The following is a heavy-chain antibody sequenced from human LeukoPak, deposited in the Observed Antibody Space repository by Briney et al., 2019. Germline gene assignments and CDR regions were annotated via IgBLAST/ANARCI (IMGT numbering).Heavy chain of an antibody. CDR2: IWYDGSNK. D-gene: IGHD2-2*01. V-gene: IGHV3-33*01. Sequence: GRSLRLSCAASGFTFSSYGMHWVRQAPGKGLEWVAVIWYDGSNKYYADSVKGRFTISRGNSKNTLYLQMNSLRAEDTAVYYCARDSLDIVVVPAAPEGTDYYYYYGMDVWGKGTTVTVSS. CDR1: GFTFSSYG. J-gene: IGHJ6*04. CDR3: ARDSLDIVVVPAAPEGTDYYYYYGMDV.